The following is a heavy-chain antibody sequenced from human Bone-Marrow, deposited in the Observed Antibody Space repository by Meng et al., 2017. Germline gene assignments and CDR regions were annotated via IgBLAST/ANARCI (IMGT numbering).Heavy chain of an antibody. Sequence: HVPVQGSGPGLVRPSETLSLPCTVAGGSVSANNYYWSWIRQPPGKGLEWIGYIYYSGSTNYNPSLSSLVTISVDTSKNQFSLNLSSVTAADTAVYYCARDIRQGGNIWFDPWGQGTLVTVSS. V-gene: IGHV4-61*01. D-gene: IGHD3-16*01. CDR3: ARDIRQGGNIWFDP. CDR2: IYYSGST. CDR1: GGSVSANNYY. J-gene: IGHJ5*02.